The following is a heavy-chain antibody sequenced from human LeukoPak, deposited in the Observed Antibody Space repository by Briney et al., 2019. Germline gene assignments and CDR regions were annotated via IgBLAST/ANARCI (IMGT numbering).Heavy chain of an antibody. V-gene: IGHV1-2*02. D-gene: IGHD2-15*01. CDR2: INPNSGGT. CDR3: ARDDGSGGSCYLVP. J-gene: IGHJ5*02. Sequence: GASVKVSCKASGYTFTGNYMHWVRQAPGQGLEWMGWINPNSGGTNYAQKFQGRVTMTRDTSISTAYMELSRLRSDDTAVYYCARDDGSGGSCYLVPWGQGTLVTVSS. CDR1: GYTFTGNY.